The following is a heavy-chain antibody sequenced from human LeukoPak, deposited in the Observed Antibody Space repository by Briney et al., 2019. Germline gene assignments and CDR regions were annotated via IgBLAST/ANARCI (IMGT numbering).Heavy chain of an antibody. V-gene: IGHV3-53*05. CDR3: ARDAWRRVFYYGIDV. CDR2: IYSGGST. J-gene: IGHJ6*02. Sequence: GGSLRLSCAASGFTVSSNYMSWVRQAPGKGLEGVSVIYSGGSTYYADSVKGRFTISRDNAKNSLYLEMNSLRTEDTALYFCARDAWRRVFYYGIDVWGQGTTVAVSS. CDR1: GFTVSSNY. D-gene: IGHD5-12*01.